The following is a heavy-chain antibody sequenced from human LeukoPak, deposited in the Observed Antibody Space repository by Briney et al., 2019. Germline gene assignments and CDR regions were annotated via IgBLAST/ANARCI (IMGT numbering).Heavy chain of an antibody. CDR3: AREPAVAGLGYFDY. CDR1: GFTVSSNY. V-gene: IGHV3-53*01. D-gene: IGHD6-19*01. J-gene: IGHJ4*02. Sequence: PGGSLRLSCAASGFTVSSNYMSWVRQAPGKGLEWVSVIYSGGSTYYADSVKGRFTISRDNSKNTLYLQMNSLRAEDTAVYYCAREPAVAGLGYFDYWGQGTLVTVSS. CDR2: IYSGGST.